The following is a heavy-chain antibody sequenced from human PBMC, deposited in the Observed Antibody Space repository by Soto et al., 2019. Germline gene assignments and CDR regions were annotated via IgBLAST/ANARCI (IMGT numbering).Heavy chain of an antibody. CDR1: GFTFSRYG. D-gene: IGHD2-2*01. CDR3: AKAGPGGYQRQPYHYYGMDV. CDR2: ISYDGSNE. Sequence: QVQLVESGGGVVQPGRSLRLSCVASGFTFSRYGMHWVRQAPGKGLEWVALISYDGSNEYYADSVKGRFTISRDNSENTLYLQLNSLRTEDTAVYYCAKAGPGGYQRQPYHYYGMDVWGQGTTVTVSS. V-gene: IGHV3-30*18. J-gene: IGHJ6*02.